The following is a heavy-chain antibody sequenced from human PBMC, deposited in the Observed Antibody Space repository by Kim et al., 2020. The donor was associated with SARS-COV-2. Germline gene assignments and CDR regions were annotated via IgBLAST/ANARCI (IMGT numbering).Heavy chain of an antibody. V-gene: IGHV3-30*18. CDR3: AKDRDCSSTSCSLDYFFGMDV. J-gene: IGHJ6*02. D-gene: IGHD2-2*01. CDR1: GFTFNTYG. Sequence: GGSLRLSCAASGFTFNTYGMHWVRQAPGKGLEWVAVISYDGSNKYSADSVKGRFTISRDNSKNTLYLQMNSLRAEDTAVYYCAKDRDCSSTSCSLDYFFGMDVWGQGTTVTVPS. CDR2: ISYDGSNK.